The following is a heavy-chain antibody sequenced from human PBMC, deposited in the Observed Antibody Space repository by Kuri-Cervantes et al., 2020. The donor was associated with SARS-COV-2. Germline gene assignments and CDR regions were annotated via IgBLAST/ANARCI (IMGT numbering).Heavy chain of an antibody. CDR2: IYYSGST. V-gene: IGHV4-39*02. CDR3: ARDSYCSGGSCYFLYYYYMDV. Sequence: SETLSLTCTVSGGSISSSSYYWGWIRQPPGKGLEWIGSIYYSGSTYYNPSLKSRVTISVDTSKNQFSLKLSSVTAADTAVYYCARDSYCSGGSCYFLYYYYMDVWGKGTTVTVSS. D-gene: IGHD2-15*01. J-gene: IGHJ6*03. CDR1: GGSISSSSYY.